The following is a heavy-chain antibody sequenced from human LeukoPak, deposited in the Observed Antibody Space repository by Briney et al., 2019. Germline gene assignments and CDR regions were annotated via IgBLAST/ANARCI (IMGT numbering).Heavy chain of an antibody. CDR3: AKVYCIGTACYFDY. D-gene: IGHD2-2*01. J-gene: IGHJ4*02. Sequence: GGSLRLSCAASGFTFSSYGMHWVRQAPGKGLEWVAFIQYDGSNKYYADSMKGRFTISRDNSKTTLYLQMNSLRADDTAVYYCAKVYCIGTACYFDYWGQGTLVTVSS. V-gene: IGHV3-30*02. CDR2: IQYDGSNK. CDR1: GFTFSSYG.